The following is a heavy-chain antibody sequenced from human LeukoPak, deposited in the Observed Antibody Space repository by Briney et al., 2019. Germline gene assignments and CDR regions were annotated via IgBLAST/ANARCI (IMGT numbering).Heavy chain of an antibody. CDR2: IRHDGSDK. Sequence: GGSLRLSCAASGFTFSDFGMHWVRQAPGKGLEWVAFIRHDGSDKYYADSVRGRFTISRDNSKNTVYLQMNSLRTEDTSVYYCAKERSASGGSCFLCFDDWGQGTLVTVSS. CDR1: GFTFSDFG. CDR3: AKERSASGGSCFLCFDD. J-gene: IGHJ4*02. D-gene: IGHD2-15*01. V-gene: IGHV3-30*02.